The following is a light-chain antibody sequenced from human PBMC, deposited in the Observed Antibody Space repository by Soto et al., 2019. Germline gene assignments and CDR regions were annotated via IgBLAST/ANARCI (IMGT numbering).Light chain of an antibody. Sequence: QSALTQPASVSGSPGQSITISCTGTSSDVGGYNYVSWYQQHPGKAPKLIIYGVINRPSGVSNRFSGSKSGNTASLTISGLQAEDEADYYCNSYTSKSTGVFGTGTKLTVL. J-gene: IGLJ1*01. CDR1: SSDVGGYNY. CDR2: GVI. V-gene: IGLV2-14*01. CDR3: NSYTSKSTGV.